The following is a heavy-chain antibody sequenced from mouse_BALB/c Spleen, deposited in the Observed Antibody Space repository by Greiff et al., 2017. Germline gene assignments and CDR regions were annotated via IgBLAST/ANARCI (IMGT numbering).Heavy chain of an antibody. J-gene: IGHJ2*01. D-gene: IGHD2-14*01. CDR3: ARAYRYDDGLDY. CDR1: GFTFTDYY. CDR2: IRNKANGYTT. V-gene: IGHV7-3*02. Sequence: EVQLVESGGGLVQPGGSLRLSCATSGFTFTDYYMSWVRQPPGKALEWLGFIRNKANGYTTEYSASVKGRFTISRDNSQSILYLQMNTLRAEDSATYYCARAYRYDDGLDYWGQGTTLTVSS.